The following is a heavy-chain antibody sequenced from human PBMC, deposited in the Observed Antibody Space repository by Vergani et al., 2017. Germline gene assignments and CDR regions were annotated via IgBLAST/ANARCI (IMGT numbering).Heavy chain of an antibody. D-gene: IGHD4-23*01. CDR1: GFTLSSYD. V-gene: IGHV3-13*01. Sequence: EVQLVESGGGLVQPGGSLRLSCAASGFTLSSYDMHWVRQATGEGLEWVSAIGTAGDTYYPGSVKGRFTISRENAKNSLYLQMNSLRAGDTAIYYCARAVSTTVGDPPGYWGQGSLVTVSS. J-gene: IGHJ4*02. CDR3: ARAVSTTVGDPPGY. CDR2: IGTAGDT.